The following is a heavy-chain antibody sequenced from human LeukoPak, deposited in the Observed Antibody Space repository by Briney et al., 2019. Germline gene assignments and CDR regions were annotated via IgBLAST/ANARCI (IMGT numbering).Heavy chain of an antibody. CDR2: IRSSRYPI. Sequence: GGSLRLSCAASGFTFSGYSMNWVRQAPGKGLEWVSYIRSSRYPIHYADSVEGRFTISRDNAKSSVYLQMNSLRDEDTAVYYCVRDPDALDYWGQGTLVTVSS. CDR1: GFTFSGYS. CDR3: VRDPDALDY. V-gene: IGHV3-48*02. J-gene: IGHJ4*02.